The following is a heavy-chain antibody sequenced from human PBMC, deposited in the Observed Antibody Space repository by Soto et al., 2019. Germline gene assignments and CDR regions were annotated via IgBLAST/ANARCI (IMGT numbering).Heavy chain of an antibody. CDR3: ARLLTEGATYREDAFDM. CDR2: ISTYNGKT. J-gene: IGHJ3*02. D-gene: IGHD1-26*01. V-gene: IGHV1-18*01. Sequence: QLQLVQSGGEVKTPGASVKVSCTTSGYTFTSHGISWVRQAPGQGLEWMGWISTYNGKTDYAQKFQGRVTMTADTCTCTGYMEVRSLRSDETAVYYCARLLTEGATYREDAFDMWGQGTKVTVSS. CDR1: GYTFTSHG.